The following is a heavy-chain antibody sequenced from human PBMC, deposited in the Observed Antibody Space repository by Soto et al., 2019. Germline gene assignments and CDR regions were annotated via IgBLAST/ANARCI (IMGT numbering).Heavy chain of an antibody. Sequence: ASVKVSCKASGYTFTKYGISWVRQARGQGPEWMGWISGYNDNTNYAPKFQGRVTMTTDSSTTTAYMELTSLRYDDTATYYCAREAAVPTDMAFDIWGQGTAVTVSS. D-gene: IGHD2-2*01. J-gene: IGHJ3*02. V-gene: IGHV1-18*01. CDR2: ISGYNDNT. CDR3: AREAAVPTDMAFDI. CDR1: GYTFTKYG.